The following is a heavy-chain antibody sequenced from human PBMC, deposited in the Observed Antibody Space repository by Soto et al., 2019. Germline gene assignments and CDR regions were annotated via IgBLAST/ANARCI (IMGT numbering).Heavy chain of an antibody. CDR2: ISQSGFT. D-gene: IGHD6-19*01. Sequence: QVQLQQWGAGLLRPSETLSLTCAVSTESLRGYYWTWIRQSPGKGLEWIGEISQSGFTNYNPSLERRVSMSVDTSKSQFSLQLTSVNAADTAVYYCARGLFSSGWYSYFDPWGQGTPVTVSS. CDR3: ARGLFSSGWYSYFDP. V-gene: IGHV4-34*01. CDR1: TESLRGYY. J-gene: IGHJ5*02.